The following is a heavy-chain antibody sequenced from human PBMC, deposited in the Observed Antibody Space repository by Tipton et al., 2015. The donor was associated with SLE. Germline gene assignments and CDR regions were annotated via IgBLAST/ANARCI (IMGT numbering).Heavy chain of an antibody. D-gene: IGHD3-22*01. CDR2: INHSGST. Sequence: TLSLTCAVYGGSFSGYYWSWIRQPPGKGLEWIGEINHSGSTNYNPSLKSRVTISVDTSKNQFSLKLSSVTAADTAVYYCARNEDYDSSGYYFVPHDAFDIWGQGTMVTVSS. V-gene: IGHV4-34*01. CDR3: ARNEDYDSSGYYFVPHDAFDI. J-gene: IGHJ3*02. CDR1: GGSFSGYY.